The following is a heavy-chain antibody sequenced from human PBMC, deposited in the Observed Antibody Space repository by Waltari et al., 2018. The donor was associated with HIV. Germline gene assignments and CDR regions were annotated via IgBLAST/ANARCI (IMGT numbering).Heavy chain of an antibody. V-gene: IGHV4-39*01. J-gene: IGHJ4*02. CDR2: IYYTGTT. CDR3: ARGTIESGVTAGFGF. CDR1: GGSIRSSGHD. D-gene: IGHD2-21*02. Sequence: QLQLQESGPGLVRPSETLSLSCSVSGGSIRSSGHDWGWLRQSSGKGLEWVGSIYYTGTTYYSPSLKNRLTMSVDATKGQFSLTLKSVTAADTAIYYCARGTIESGVTAGFGFWGQGTLVAVSS.